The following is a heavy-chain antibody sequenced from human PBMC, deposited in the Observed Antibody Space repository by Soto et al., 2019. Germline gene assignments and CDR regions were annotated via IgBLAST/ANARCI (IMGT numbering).Heavy chain of an antibody. CDR1: GFSLSTTSVA. Sequence: QITLKESGPALLKPTQTLTLTCTFSGFSLSTTSVAVGWIRQPPGKALEWLALIYWNDREAYSPSLRSRLSISKDTSKSQVVLTMTNVDPVDTATYFCAHSYSPPLFSDYWGPGTLVTVSS. CDR3: AHSYSPPLFSDY. CDR2: IYWNDRE. J-gene: IGHJ4*02. D-gene: IGHD2-21*01. V-gene: IGHV2-5*01.